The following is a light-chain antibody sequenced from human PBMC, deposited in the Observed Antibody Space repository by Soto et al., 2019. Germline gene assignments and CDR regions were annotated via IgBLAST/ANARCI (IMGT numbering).Light chain of an antibody. J-gene: IGKJ5*01. Sequence: EIVMTQSPATLSVSPGERATLSCRASQSVSSNIAWYQQKPGQAPRLLIYGASTRATGIPARFSGSGSGTEFTLTISSLQAEDVAVYYCQQYNNWPITFGEGTRLEIK. V-gene: IGKV3-15*01. CDR2: GAS. CDR3: QQYNNWPIT. CDR1: QSVSSN.